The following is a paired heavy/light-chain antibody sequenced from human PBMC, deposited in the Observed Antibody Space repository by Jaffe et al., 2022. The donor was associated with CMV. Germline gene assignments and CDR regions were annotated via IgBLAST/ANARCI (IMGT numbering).Heavy chain of an antibody. CDR2: VFYSGST. Sequence: QVQLQESGPGLVKPSETLSLTCTVSSGSINNYYWTWIRQPPGKGLEWIGYVFYSGSTNYNPSLYSRVTMSVDTSKNQFSLNLNSVTAADTAVYYCARQLHCSAGSCPFDYWGQGTLVTVSS. CDR1: SGSINNYY. J-gene: IGHJ4*02. D-gene: IGHD2-15*01. V-gene: IGHV4-59*08. CDR3: ARQLHCSAGSCPFDY.
Light chain of an antibody. Sequence: DIQMTQSPSSLSASVGDRVTITCRASQSIGNYLNWYQHKPGQAPKLLIYGASSLQSGVPSRFSGSGSGTDFTLSISSLHPEDFATYYCQQSFSTPYSFGQGTRLEIK. CDR3: QQSFSTPYS. CDR1: QSIGNY. J-gene: IGKJ2*01. CDR2: GAS. V-gene: IGKV1-39*01.